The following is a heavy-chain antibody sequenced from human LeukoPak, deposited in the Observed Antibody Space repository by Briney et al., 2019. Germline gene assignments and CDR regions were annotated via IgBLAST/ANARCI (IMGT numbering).Heavy chain of an antibody. D-gene: IGHD4-23*01. CDR2: FDPEDGET. CDR1: GYTLTELS. Sequence: ASVNVSCKVSGYTLTELSMHCVRQAPGKGLEWMGGFDPEDGETIYAQKFQGRVTMTEDTSTDTAYMELSSLRSEDTAVYYCATGGNSARYFDLWGRGTLVTVSS. V-gene: IGHV1-24*01. J-gene: IGHJ2*01. CDR3: ATGGNSARYFDL.